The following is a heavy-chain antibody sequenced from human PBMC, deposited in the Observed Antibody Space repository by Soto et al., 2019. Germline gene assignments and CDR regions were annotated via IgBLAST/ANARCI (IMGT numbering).Heavy chain of an antibody. J-gene: IGHJ3*02. Sequence: SQTLSLTCAISGDSVSSNSAACNWIRQSPSRGLEWLGRTYYRSNWYNDYAVSMKRRITINPDTSKNQFSLQLNSVTPEDTAVYYCARVGATTAFDIWGQGTMVTVSS. D-gene: IGHD1-26*01. CDR1: GDSVSSNSAA. CDR2: TYYRSNWYN. V-gene: IGHV6-1*01. CDR3: ARVGATTAFDI.